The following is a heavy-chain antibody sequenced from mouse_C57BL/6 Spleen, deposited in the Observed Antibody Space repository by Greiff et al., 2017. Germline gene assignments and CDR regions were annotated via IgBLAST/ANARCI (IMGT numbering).Heavy chain of an antibody. J-gene: IGHJ1*03. V-gene: IGHV5-6*01. D-gene: IGHD1-1*01. CDR1: GFTFSSYG. CDR3: ARHNGSSHWYFDV. Sequence: EVNLVESGGDLVKPGGSLKLSCAASGFTFSSYGMSWVRQTPDKRLEWVATISSGGSYTYYPDSVKGRFTISRDNAKNTLYLQMSSLKSEDTAMYYCARHNGSSHWYFDVWGTGTTVTVSS. CDR2: ISSGGSYT.